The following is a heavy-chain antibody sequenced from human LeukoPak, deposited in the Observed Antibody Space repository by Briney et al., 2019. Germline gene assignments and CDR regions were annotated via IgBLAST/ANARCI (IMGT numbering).Heavy chain of an antibody. V-gene: IGHV4-59*12. CDR2: VHYSGST. CDR1: GGSISSSY. Sequence: SETLSLTCIVSGGSISSSYWSWIRQPPGKGLEWIGYVHYSGSTNYNPSLKSRVTISVDTSKNQFSLKLSSVTAADTAVYYCARLSRITMVRGVIGDFDYWGQGTLVTVSS. J-gene: IGHJ4*02. CDR3: ARLSRITMVRGVIGDFDY. D-gene: IGHD3-10*01.